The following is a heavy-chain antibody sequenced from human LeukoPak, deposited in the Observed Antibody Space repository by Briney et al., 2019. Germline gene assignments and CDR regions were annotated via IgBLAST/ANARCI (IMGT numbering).Heavy chain of an antibody. CDR1: GFTFGDYA. Sequence: GGSLRLSCTGSGFTFGDYAMNWVRQAPGEGLEWVGFIRSKNYGGTTEYAASVKGRFTISRDDSRSIAYLQMNSLKTEDTAVYYCTRVIVATKDYWGQGTLVTVSS. V-gene: IGHV3-49*04. J-gene: IGHJ4*02. CDR3: TRVIVATKDY. D-gene: IGHD5-12*01. CDR2: IRSKNYGGTT.